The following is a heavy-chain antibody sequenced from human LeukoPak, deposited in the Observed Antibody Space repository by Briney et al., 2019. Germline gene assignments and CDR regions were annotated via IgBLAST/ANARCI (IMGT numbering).Heavy chain of an antibody. Sequence: SGTLSLTCAVYGGSFSGYYWSWIRQLPGKGLEWIGEINHSGSTNYNPSLKSRVTISVDTSKNQFSLKLSSVTAADTAVYYCARVAPYIVVVVAATRVGAFDIWGQGTMVTVSS. J-gene: IGHJ3*02. CDR1: GGSFSGYY. D-gene: IGHD2-15*01. CDR3: ARVAPYIVVVVAATRVGAFDI. CDR2: INHSGST. V-gene: IGHV4-34*01.